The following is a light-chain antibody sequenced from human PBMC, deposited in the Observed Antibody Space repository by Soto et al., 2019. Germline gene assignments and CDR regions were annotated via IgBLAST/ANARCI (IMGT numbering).Light chain of an antibody. V-gene: IGLV2-14*01. CDR3: ASFTNSISLEV. CDR2: EVS. Sequence: QSVLTQPASVSGSPGQSITFSCTGTISDVGGYNYVSWYQQHPGKAPKLLIYEVSNRPSGVSNRFSGSKSGNTVSLTISGLQAEDEADYYCASFTNSISLEVFGSGTKLTVL. J-gene: IGLJ1*01. CDR1: ISDVGGYNY.